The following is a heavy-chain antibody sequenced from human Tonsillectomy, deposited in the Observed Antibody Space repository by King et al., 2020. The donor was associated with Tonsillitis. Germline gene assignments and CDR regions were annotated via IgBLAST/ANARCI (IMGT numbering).Heavy chain of an antibody. CDR1: GGSISSGDYY. J-gene: IGHJ5*02. CDR3: ARVLLVSYWFDP. V-gene: IGHV4-30-4*01. CDR2: IYYSGST. D-gene: IGHD3-10*01. Sequence: QLQESGPGLVKPSQTLSLTCTVSGGSISSGDYYWSWIRQPPGKGLEWIGYIYYSGSTYYNPSLKSRVTISVDTSKKQFSLKLSSVTAADTAVYYCARVLLVSYWFDPWGQGTLVTVSS.